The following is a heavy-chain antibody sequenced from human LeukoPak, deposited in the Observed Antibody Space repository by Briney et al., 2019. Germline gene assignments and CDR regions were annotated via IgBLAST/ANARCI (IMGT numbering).Heavy chain of an antibody. CDR1: GGSVSSGSYY. CDR2: IYYSGST. V-gene: IGHV4-61*01. CDR3: ARGACSSTSCYLDWFDP. D-gene: IGHD2-2*01. J-gene: IGHJ5*02. Sequence: SETLSLTCTVSGGSVSSGSYYWSWIRQPPGKGLEWIGYIYYSGSTNYNPSLKSRVTISVDTSKNQFSLKLSSVTAADTAVYYCARGACSSTSCYLDWFDPWGQGTLVTVSS.